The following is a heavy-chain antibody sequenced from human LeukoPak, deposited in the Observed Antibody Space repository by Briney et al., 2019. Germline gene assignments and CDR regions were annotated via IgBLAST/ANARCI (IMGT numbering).Heavy chain of an antibody. CDR3: TSLPFDF. V-gene: IGHV3-15*01. CDR2: INSKTDGGTT. Sequence: GGSLRLSCAASGFTFSNAWMSWVRQAPGKGLEWVGRINSKTDGGTTDYAAPVKGRFTISRDDSKNTPYLQMNSLKTEDTAVYYCTSLPFDFWGHGTLVTVSS. J-gene: IGHJ4*01. CDR1: GFTFSNAW.